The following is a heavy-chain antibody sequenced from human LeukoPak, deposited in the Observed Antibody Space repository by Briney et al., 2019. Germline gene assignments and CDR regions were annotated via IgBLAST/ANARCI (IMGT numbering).Heavy chain of an antibody. J-gene: IGHJ5*02. Sequence: GGSLRLSCAASGFTFSSYSMSWVRQAPGKGVEWVSSIISSSSSIYSADSVKGPFTTSRDTAKTSLYLQMNGLRAEDTAVYYCARGPNGDYWAYVDWFDPWGQGTLVTVSS. CDR2: IISSSSSI. CDR3: ARGPNGDYWAYVDWFDP. V-gene: IGHV3-21*01. CDR1: GFTFSSYS. D-gene: IGHD4-17*01.